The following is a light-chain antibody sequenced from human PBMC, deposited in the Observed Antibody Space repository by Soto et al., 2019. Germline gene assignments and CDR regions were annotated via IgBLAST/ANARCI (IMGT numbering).Light chain of an antibody. J-gene: IGLJ3*02. V-gene: IGLV2-11*01. CDR3: CSYAGSYTWV. CDR2: DVT. Sequence: QSMLTQPRSVSGSPGQSVTISCTGTSSDVGGYNYVSWYQQTPGKAPKVMIYDVTKRPSGVPDRFSGSKSGNTASLTISGLQAEDEADYYCCSYAGSYTWVFGGGTKVTVL. CDR1: SSDVGGYNY.